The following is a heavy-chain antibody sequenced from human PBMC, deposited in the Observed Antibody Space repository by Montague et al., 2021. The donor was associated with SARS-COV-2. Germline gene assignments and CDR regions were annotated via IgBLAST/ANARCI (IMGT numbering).Heavy chain of an antibody. CDR3: ARYCYDYGSGSYQRWFDP. CDR1: GYSISSGYY. D-gene: IGHD3-10*01. V-gene: IGHV4-38-2*02. J-gene: IGHJ5*02. Sequence: SETLSLTCTVSGYSISSGYYWGWIRQHPGKGLEWIGSIYHSGSTXYNPSLMSRVTISVDTSKNQFSLQMSTVIAADTAVYYCARYCYDYGSGSYQRWFDPWGQGTLVTVSS. CDR2: IYHSGST.